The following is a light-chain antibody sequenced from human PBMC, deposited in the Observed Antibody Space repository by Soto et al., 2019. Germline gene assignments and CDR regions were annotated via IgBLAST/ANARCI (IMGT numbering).Light chain of an antibody. CDR2: YTS. V-gene: IGKV3-15*01. CDR3: QQYNKWPIT. J-gene: IGKJ5*01. CDR1: QSVSSY. Sequence: IVIAPSPTPLAVFSGEKAHPPSRASQSVSSYLAWYQQKPGQAPRLLIYYTSTRATGFPARFSGGGSGTEFTLTISSLQPEDFAFYYCQQYNKWPITFGQGTQLEIK.